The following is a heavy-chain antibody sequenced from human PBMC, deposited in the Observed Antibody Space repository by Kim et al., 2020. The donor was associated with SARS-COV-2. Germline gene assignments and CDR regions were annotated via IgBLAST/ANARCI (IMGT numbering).Heavy chain of an antibody. D-gene: IGHD6-13*01. CDR3: ASIAAAATFDY. V-gene: IGHV4-39*01. Sequence: YYNPSLKSRVTISVDTSKNQFSRKLSSVTAADAAVYYCASIAAAATFDYWGQGTLVTVSS. J-gene: IGHJ4*02.